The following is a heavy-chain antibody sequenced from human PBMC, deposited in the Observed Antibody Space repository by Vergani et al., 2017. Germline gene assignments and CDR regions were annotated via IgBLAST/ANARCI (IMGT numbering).Heavy chain of an antibody. D-gene: IGHD2-21*02. V-gene: IGHV1-46*03. CDR1: GYTFSNYY. CDR3: TRGKRVVTGTVTADVFDV. J-gene: IGHJ3*01. CDR2: INPSGGHT. Sequence: QVQVVQSGAEVKKSGASVKVSCKTSGYTFSNYYMHWVRQAPGQGLEWMGIINPSGGHTNYAQKFQGRVTMTRDTSTSTIYMELSSLRSEDTAVYYCTRGKRVVTGTVTADVFDVWGKGTMVTVSS.